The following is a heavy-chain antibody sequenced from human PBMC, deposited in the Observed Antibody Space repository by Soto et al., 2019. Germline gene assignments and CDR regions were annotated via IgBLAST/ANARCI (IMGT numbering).Heavy chain of an antibody. CDR2: IWYDGSNK. CDR1: GFTFSSYG. Sequence: GGSLRLSXAASGFTFSSYGMYWVRQAPGKGLEWVAVIWYDGSNKYYADSVKGRFTISRDNSKNALYLQMSSLRAEDTAVYYCARVSRSGYYPKYWGQGTLVTVSS. J-gene: IGHJ4*02. CDR3: ARVSRSGYYPKY. D-gene: IGHD3-3*01. V-gene: IGHV3-33*01.